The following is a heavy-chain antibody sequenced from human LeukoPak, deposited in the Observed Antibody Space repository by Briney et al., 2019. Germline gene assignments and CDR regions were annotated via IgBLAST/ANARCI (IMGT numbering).Heavy chain of an antibody. CDR1: GFTFSNFW. CDR2: IKQDGSEK. CDR3: AREAWIWSY. Sequence: PGGSLRLSCTASGFTFSNFWMGWVRQAPGKGLEWVANIKQDGSEKYYVDSVKGRFTISRDNAKNSLYLQMNSLRAEDTAVYYCAREAWIWSYWGQGTLVTVSS. D-gene: IGHD5-12*01. J-gene: IGHJ4*02. V-gene: IGHV3-7*01.